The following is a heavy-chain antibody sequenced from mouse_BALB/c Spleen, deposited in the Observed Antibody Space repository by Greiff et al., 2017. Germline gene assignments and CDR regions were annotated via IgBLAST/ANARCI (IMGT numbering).Heavy chain of an antibody. CDR2: ISSGGSYT. J-gene: IGHJ4*01. V-gene: IGHV5-6-4*01. Sequence: EVQVVESGGGLVKPGGSLKLSCAASGFTFSSYTMSWVRQTPEKRLEWVATISSGGSYTYYPDSVKGRFTISRDNAKNTLYLQMSSLKSEDTAMYYCTRDRESDWDDLYAMDYWGQGTSVTVSS. CDR3: TRDRESDWDDLYAMDY. D-gene: IGHD4-1*01. CDR1: GFTFSSYT.